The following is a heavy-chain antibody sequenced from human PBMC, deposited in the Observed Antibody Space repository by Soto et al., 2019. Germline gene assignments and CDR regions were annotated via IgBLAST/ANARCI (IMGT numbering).Heavy chain of an antibody. CDR3: ARLVATTRKINYYYYYMDV. CDR1: GFTFSSYS. D-gene: IGHD5-12*01. CDR2: ISSSSSYI. V-gene: IGHV3-21*01. Sequence: GGSLRLSCAASGFTFSSYSMNWVRQAPGKGLEWVSSISSSSSYIYYADSVKGRFTISRDNAKNSLYLQMNSLRAEDTAVYYCARLVATTRKINYYYYYMDVWGKGTTVTVSS. J-gene: IGHJ6*03.